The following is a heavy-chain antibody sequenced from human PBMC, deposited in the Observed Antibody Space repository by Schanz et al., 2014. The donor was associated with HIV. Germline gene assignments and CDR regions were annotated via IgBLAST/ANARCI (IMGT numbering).Heavy chain of an antibody. CDR2: ISYDGSNK. Sequence: VELLESGGRLIQPGGSLRLSCAVSGFTFSNYAMHWVRQAPGKGLEWVAVISYDGSNKYYADSVKGRFTISRDNSKNTLYLQMNSLRAEDTAVYYCATLETGATYYYYYYMDVWGQGTTVTVSS. CDR1: GFTFSNYA. CDR3: ATLETGATYYYYYYMDV. V-gene: IGHV3-30-3*01. D-gene: IGHD7-27*01. J-gene: IGHJ6*02.